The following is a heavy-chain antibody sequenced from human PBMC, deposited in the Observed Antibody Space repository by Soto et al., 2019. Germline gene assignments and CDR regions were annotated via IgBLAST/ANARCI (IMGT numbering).Heavy chain of an antibody. V-gene: IGHV3-23*01. J-gene: IGHJ4*02. CDR2: ISGSGGST. D-gene: IGHD2-2*01. CDR3: AKALGGYCSSTGGYGGEGY. CDR1: GFTFSSYA. Sequence: EVQLLESGGGLVQPGGSLRLSCAASGFTFSSYAMSWVRQAPGKGLEWVSAISGSGGSTYYADSVKGRFTISRDNSKNTLYLQMNSLRAEDTAVYYCAKALGGYCSSTGGYGGEGYWGQGTLVTVSS.